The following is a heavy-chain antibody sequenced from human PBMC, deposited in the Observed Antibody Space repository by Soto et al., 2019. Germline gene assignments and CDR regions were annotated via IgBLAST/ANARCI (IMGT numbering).Heavy chain of an antibody. CDR3: ARLFNFDWVSNWFDP. D-gene: IGHD3-9*01. CDR2: IYYSGST. Sequence: SDTLSLTCTVYGGSISSISYYWGWIRQPPGKGLEWIGSIYYSGSTYYNPSLKSRVTISVDTSKNQFSLKLSSVTAADTAVYYCARLFNFDWVSNWFDPWGQGTLVTVSS. V-gene: IGHV4-39*01. CDR1: GGSISSISYY. J-gene: IGHJ5*02.